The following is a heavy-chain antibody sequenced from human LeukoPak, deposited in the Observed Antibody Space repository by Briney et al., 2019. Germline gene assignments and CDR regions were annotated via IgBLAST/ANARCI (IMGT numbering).Heavy chain of an antibody. V-gene: IGHV1-18*01. Sequence: ASVKVSCKASGYTFTSYGISWVRQAPGQGLEWMGWISAYNGNTNYAQKFQGRVTITTDESTSTAYMELSSLRSEDTAVYYCARANLINDYGAIDYWGQGTLVTVSS. CDR3: ARANLINDYGAIDY. CDR2: ISAYNGNT. CDR1: GYTFTSYG. D-gene: IGHD4/OR15-4a*01. J-gene: IGHJ4*02.